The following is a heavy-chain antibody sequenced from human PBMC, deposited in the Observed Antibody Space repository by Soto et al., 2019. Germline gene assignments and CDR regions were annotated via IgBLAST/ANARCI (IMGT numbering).Heavy chain of an antibody. D-gene: IGHD1-26*01. CDR3: AHRPYSYKYYFDY. J-gene: IGHJ4*02. Sequence: QITLKESGPTLVKPTQTLTLTCTFSGFSLSTRGVGVGWFRQPPGRALEWLALLYWDDDKRYSPSLQNRLTLTRDTYKTQVALTLTNTDPVDTATYCCAHRPYSYKYYFDYWGQGTLVTVPS. CDR2: LYWDDDK. V-gene: IGHV2-5*02. CDR1: GFSLSTRGVG.